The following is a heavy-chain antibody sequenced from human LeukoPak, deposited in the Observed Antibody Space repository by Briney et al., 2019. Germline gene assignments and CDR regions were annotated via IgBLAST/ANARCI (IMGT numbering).Heavy chain of an antibody. V-gene: IGHV3-30*18. J-gene: IGHJ3*02. CDR1: GFTFSSYG. CDR2: ISYDGSNK. D-gene: IGHD3-10*01. Sequence: GGSLRLSCAASGFTFSSYGMHWVRQAPGKGLEWVAVISYDGSNKYYADSVKGRFTISRDNSKNTLCLQMNSLRAEDTAVYYCAKDETLWFGESQFDIRGQGTMVTVSS. CDR3: AKDETLWFGESQFDI.